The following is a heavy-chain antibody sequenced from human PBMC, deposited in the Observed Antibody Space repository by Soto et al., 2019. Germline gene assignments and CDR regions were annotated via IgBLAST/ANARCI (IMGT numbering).Heavy chain of an antibody. V-gene: IGHV3-74*01. Sequence: GGSLRLSCAASGFNFSNHWMHWVRQRPGEGLVWVSRITSDGKSKAYAESVKGRFAISRDNAKNTLYLQMNGLTAEDTAVHYCARESGDWPLNWFDPWGQGTLVTVSS. CDR3: ARESGDWPLNWFDP. CDR1: GFNFSNHW. D-gene: IGHD2-21*02. CDR2: ITSDGKSK. J-gene: IGHJ5*02.